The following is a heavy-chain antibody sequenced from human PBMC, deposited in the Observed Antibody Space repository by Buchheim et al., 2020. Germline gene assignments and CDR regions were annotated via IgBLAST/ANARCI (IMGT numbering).Heavy chain of an antibody. V-gene: IGHV3-30*18. CDR1: GFTFSSYG. D-gene: IGHD6-19*01. CDR2: ISYDGSNK. J-gene: IGHJ5*02. CDR3: AKGAVAGTDDWFDP. Sequence: QVQLVKSGGGVVQPGRSLRLSCAASGFTFSSYGMHWVRQAPGKGLEWVAVISYDGSNKYYADSVKGRFTISRDNSKNTLYLQMNSLRAEDTAVYYCAKGAVAGTDDWFDPWGQGTL.